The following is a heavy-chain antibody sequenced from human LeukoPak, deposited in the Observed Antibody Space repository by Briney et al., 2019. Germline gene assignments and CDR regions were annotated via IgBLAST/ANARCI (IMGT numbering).Heavy chain of an antibody. CDR1: GGSISSSFYY. Sequence: SETLSLTCTVSGGSISSSFYYWGWIRQPPGKGLEWIGSIYYSGSTYYNPSLKSRVTISVDTSKNQFSLKLSSVTAADTAVYYCATGLIRSGGSYNDYWGQGTLVTVSS. CDR2: IYYSGST. CDR3: ATGLIRSGGSYNDY. V-gene: IGHV4-39*01. D-gene: IGHD2-15*01. J-gene: IGHJ4*02.